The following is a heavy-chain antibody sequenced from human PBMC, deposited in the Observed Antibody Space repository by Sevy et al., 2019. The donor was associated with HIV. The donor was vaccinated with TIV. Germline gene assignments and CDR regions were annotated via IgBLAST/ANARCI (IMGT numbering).Heavy chain of an antibody. CDR2: IYYSGST. CDR3: ARESIAAAGDFDY. Sequence: SETLSLTCSVSGGSISNYYWSWIRQPPGMGLEWIGYIYYSGSTNYNPSLKSRVTISVDTSKNQFSLKLSSVTAADTAVYYCARESIAAAGDFDYWGQRTLVTVSS. CDR1: GGSISNYY. D-gene: IGHD6-13*01. V-gene: IGHV4-59*01. J-gene: IGHJ4*02.